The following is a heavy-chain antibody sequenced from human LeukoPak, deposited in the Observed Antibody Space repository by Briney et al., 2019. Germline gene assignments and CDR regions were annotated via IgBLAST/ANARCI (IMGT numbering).Heavy chain of an antibody. Sequence: TGGSLRLSCAASGFTFSAYWMHWVRQAPGMGLVWVSRIDDDGSDASYADSAKGRFTISRDNARNTLYLQMNSLRAEDTAVYYCARIGPSGSGSYFFLDPWGQGTPVTVSS. V-gene: IGHV3-74*01. CDR3: ARIGPSGSGSYFFLDP. J-gene: IGHJ5*02. CDR2: IDDDGSDA. D-gene: IGHD3-10*01. CDR1: GFTFSAYW.